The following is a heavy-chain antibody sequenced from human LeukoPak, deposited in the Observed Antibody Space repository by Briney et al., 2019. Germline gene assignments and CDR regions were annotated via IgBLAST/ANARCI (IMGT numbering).Heavy chain of an antibody. Sequence: PSETLSLTCAVYGGSFSGYYWSWIRQPPGKGLEWIGEINHSGSTNYNPSLKSRVTISVDTSKNQFSLKLSSATAADTAVYYCARGSRRYCTGGVCPNYYYYMDVWGKGTTVTVSS. CDR1: GGSFSGYY. CDR2: INHSGST. CDR3: ARGSRRYCTGGVCPNYYYYMDV. D-gene: IGHD2-8*02. J-gene: IGHJ6*03. V-gene: IGHV4-34*01.